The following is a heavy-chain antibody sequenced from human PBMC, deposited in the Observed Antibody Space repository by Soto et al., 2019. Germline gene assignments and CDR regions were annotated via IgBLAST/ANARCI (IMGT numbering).Heavy chain of an antibody. D-gene: IGHD2-2*01. CDR3: ARGDYQYSMDY. J-gene: IGHJ4*02. Sequence: PSETLSLTCTVSGASVTTTYWSCIRQPPGKGLEWIGYIHYSGSSFYNPSLKSRVTISLDRSKNQFSLELTSVTAADTAVYYCARGDYQYSMDYWGQGTMVTVSS. CDR2: IHYSGSS. V-gene: IGHV4-59*02. CDR1: GASVTTTY.